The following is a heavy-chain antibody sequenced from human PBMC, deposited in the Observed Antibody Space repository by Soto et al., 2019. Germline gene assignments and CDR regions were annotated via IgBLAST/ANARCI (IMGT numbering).Heavy chain of an antibody. CDR1: GGSFSGYY. CDR3: ASGKKTRTYNWNYPGYYYGMDV. Sequence: QVQLQQWGAGLLKPSETLSLTCAVYGGSFSGYYWSWIRQPPGKGLEWIGEINHSGSTNYNPSLKSRVTISVDTSKNQFSLKLSSVTAADTAVYYCASGKKTRTYNWNYPGYYYGMDVWGQGTTVTVSS. J-gene: IGHJ6*02. CDR2: INHSGST. D-gene: IGHD1-7*01. V-gene: IGHV4-34*01.